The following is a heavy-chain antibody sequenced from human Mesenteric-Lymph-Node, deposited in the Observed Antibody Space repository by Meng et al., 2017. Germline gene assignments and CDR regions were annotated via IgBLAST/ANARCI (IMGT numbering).Heavy chain of an antibody. J-gene: IGHJ6*02. CDR2: INTNTGNP. D-gene: IGHD3-22*01. CDR3: ARDYYDSSGYTGYYYGMDV. Sequence: ASVKVSCKASGYTFTSYAMNWVRQAPGHGLGWRGWINTNTGNPTYAQGFTGRFVFSLDTSVSTAYLQISSLKAEDTAVYYCARDYYDSSGYTGYYYGMDVWGQGTTVTVSS. V-gene: IGHV7-4-1*02. CDR1: GYTFTSYA.